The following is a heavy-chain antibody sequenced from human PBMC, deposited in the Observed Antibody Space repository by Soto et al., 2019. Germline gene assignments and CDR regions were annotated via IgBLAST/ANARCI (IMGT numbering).Heavy chain of an antibody. CDR1: GFTFSSDA. Sequence: VQLVESGGGVVQPGSSLRLSCAASGFTFSSDALHWVRQAPGKGLEWVAVVSSDGSHAYYPDYVKGRFTISRDNSQSTVYLQMNSLRPEDTATYFCARDSAYSTASTHFDNWGQGTLVTVSS. D-gene: IGHD2-2*01. J-gene: IGHJ4*02. CDR2: VSSDGSHA. CDR3: ARDSAYSTASTHFDN. V-gene: IGHV3-30*04.